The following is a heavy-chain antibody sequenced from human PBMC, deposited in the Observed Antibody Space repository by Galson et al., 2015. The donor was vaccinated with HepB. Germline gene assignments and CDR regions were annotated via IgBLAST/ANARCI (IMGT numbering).Heavy chain of an antibody. CDR1: GGTFSSYA. Sequence: SVKVSCKASGGTFSSYAISWVRQAPGQGLEWMGGIIPIFGTANYAQKFQGRVTITADESTSTAYMELSSLRSEDTAVYYCARDGDVVGLPHFDYWGQGTLVTVSS. V-gene: IGHV1-69*13. J-gene: IGHJ4*02. CDR2: IIPIFGTA. CDR3: ARDGDVVGLPHFDY. D-gene: IGHD2-15*01.